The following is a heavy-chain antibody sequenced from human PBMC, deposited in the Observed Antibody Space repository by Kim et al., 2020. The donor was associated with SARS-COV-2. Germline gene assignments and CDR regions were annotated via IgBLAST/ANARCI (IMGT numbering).Heavy chain of an antibody. Sequence: NYNPSLKSRVTISVDTSKNQFFLKLSSVTAADTAVYYCARGFYSSSWNDYWGQGTLVTVSS. CDR3: ARGFYSSSWNDY. J-gene: IGHJ4*02. V-gene: IGHV4-34*01. D-gene: IGHD6-13*01.